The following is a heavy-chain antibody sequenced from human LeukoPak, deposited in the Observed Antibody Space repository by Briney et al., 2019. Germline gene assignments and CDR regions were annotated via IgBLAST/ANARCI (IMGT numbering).Heavy chain of an antibody. Sequence: NPSETLSLTCTVSGGSISSSSYYWGWIRQPPGKGLEWIGSIYYSGSTYYNPSLKSRVTISVDTSKNQFSLKLSSVTAADTAVYYCARHRAHWDTYYFDYWGQGTLVTVSS. J-gene: IGHJ4*02. CDR2: IYYSGST. CDR1: GGSISSSSYY. CDR3: ARHRAHWDTYYFDY. V-gene: IGHV4-39*01. D-gene: IGHD1/OR15-1a*01.